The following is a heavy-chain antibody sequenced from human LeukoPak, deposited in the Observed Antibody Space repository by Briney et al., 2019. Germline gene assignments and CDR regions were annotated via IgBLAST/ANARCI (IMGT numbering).Heavy chain of an antibody. CDR1: GYTFTFYY. D-gene: IGHD2-15*01. CDR3: ARDGYCSGGSCHSFEY. J-gene: IGHJ4*02. Sequence: ASVKVSCKTSGYTFTFYYIHWVRQAPGQGLEWMRIINPHADSTTYAQKFQGRVTMTRDMSTSTVYMELSSLRSEDTAVYFCARDGYCSGGSCHSFEYWGQGTLVTVSS. CDR2: INPHADST. V-gene: IGHV1-46*01.